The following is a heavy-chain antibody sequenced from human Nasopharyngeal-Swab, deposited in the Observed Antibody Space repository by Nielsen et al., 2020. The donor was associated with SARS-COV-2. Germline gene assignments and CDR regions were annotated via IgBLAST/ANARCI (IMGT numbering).Heavy chain of an antibody. CDR2: ISSTNNYM. J-gene: IGHJ4*02. CDR3: ASSISYYFDY. CDR1: GFTFNTYS. V-gene: IGHV3-21*01. D-gene: IGHD2-2*01. Sequence: GESLKISCTASGFTFNTYSMNWVRQAPGKGLEWVSSISSTNNYMYYADSVKGRFTISRDNAENSLYLQMDSLRDEDTAVYYCASSISYYFDYWGQGTLVTASS.